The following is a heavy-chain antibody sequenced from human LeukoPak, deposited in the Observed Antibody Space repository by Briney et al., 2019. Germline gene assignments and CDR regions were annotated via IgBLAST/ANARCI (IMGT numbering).Heavy chain of an antibody. CDR2: IWYDGSNK. CDR1: GFTFSSYA. CDR3: ARAKSPDWFDP. Sequence: GGSLRLSCAASGFTFSSYAMNWVRQAPGKGLEWVAVIWYDGSNKYYADSVKGRFTISRDNSKNTLYLQMNSLRAEDTAVYYCARAKSPDWFDPWGQGTLVTVSS. V-gene: IGHV3-33*08. J-gene: IGHJ5*02.